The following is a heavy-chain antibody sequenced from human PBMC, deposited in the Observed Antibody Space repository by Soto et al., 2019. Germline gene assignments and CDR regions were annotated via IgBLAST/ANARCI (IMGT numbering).Heavy chain of an antibody. CDR1: GYTFTHYY. Sequence: ASVEVSCRASGYTFTHYYIHWVRQAPGQGLEWMGIINPNGGITTYAQKFRAGFSMTRDTSTSTVYLELSSPRSEDSAVYYCATSVNSAMAFDYWGQGTLVTVSS. CDR2: INPNGGIT. D-gene: IGHD5-18*01. V-gene: IGHV1-46*01. J-gene: IGHJ4*02. CDR3: ATSVNSAMAFDY.